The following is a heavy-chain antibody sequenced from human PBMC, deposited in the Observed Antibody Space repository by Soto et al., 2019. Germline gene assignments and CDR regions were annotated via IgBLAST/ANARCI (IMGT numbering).Heavy chain of an antibody. CDR1: GYTFTSYG. D-gene: IGHD3-10*01. CDR3: ARDRSPSHYYGSGSYYRSIAFDI. CDR2: IIPIFGTA. J-gene: IGHJ3*02. V-gene: IGHV1-69*13. Sequence: QVQLVQSGAEVKKPGASVKVSCKASGYTFTSYGISWVRQAPGQGLEWMGWIIPIFGTANYAQKFQGRVTITADESTSPAYMELSSLRSEDTAVYYCARDRSPSHYYGSGSYYRSIAFDIWGQGTMVTVSS.